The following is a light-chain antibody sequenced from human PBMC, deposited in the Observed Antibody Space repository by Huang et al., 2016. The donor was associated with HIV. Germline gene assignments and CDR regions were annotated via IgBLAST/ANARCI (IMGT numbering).Light chain of an antibody. J-gene: IGKJ1*01. CDR1: QSLSSW. CDR2: KAS. CDR3: QQYSSYSWT. Sequence: DIQMTQSPSALSASVGDRVTITCRASQSLSSWLAWYQRKPGKAPNLLIYKASSLESGVPSRFSGSGSGTEFTLTISSLQPDDFATYYCQQYSSYSWTFGQGTKVEIK. V-gene: IGKV1-5*03.